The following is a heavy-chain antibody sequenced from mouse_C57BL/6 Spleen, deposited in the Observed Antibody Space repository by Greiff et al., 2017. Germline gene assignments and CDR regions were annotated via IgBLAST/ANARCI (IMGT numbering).Heavy chain of an antibody. CDR3: ARHADPSMDD. Sequence: EVKLVESGGGLVKPGGSLKLSCAASGFTFSSYTMSWVRQTPEKRLEWVATISGGGGNTYYPDSVKGRFTISRDNAKNTLYLQMSSLRSEDTALYYCARHADPSMDDWDQGTSVTVSS. CDR1: GFTFSSYT. V-gene: IGHV5-9*01. J-gene: IGHJ4*01. CDR2: ISGGGGNT.